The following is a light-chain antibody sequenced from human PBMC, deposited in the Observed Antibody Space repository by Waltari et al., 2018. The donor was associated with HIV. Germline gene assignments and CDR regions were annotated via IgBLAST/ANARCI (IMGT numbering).Light chain of an antibody. Sequence: IRMTESPSFLSESTVDRVYITCRSNQHIDNCVVWYQQRPGIVPKLLVHDASPLQSGVPSRFRGAGSGTDFTLTITCLQSEDFATYYCQQYYANKWTFGQGTKVEIK. CDR2: DAS. CDR1: QHIDNC. J-gene: IGKJ1*01. V-gene: IGKV1-8*01. CDR3: QQYYANKWT.